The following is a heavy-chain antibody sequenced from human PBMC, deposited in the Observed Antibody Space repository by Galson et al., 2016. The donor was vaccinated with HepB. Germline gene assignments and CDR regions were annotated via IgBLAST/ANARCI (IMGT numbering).Heavy chain of an antibody. V-gene: IGHV3-33*01. D-gene: IGHD6-19*01. J-gene: IGHJ4*02. CDR2: TWSDGSNN. CDR3: AREAAVAAACLDY. CDR1: GFIFSRYG. Sequence: SLRLSCAAYGFIFSRYGMHWVRQAPGKGPEWLAVTWSDGSNNYYADSGKGRFTISRDNSKNTLYLQMNSLRDEDTAGYYCAREAAVAAACLDYWGQGALVTVSS.